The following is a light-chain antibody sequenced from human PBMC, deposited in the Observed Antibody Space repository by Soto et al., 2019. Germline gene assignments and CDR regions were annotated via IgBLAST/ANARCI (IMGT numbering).Light chain of an antibody. Sequence: EKVMTQSPAALSLSPGERATLSCRASQSVNTNLAWYQRKPGQAPRLLLYGASTRATGIPARFSGSASGTEFTLTISSLQAEDSAIYYCQQYNDWPLTFGGGNKVEIK. CDR2: GAS. CDR3: QQYNDWPLT. CDR1: QSVNTN. J-gene: IGKJ4*01. V-gene: IGKV3-15*01.